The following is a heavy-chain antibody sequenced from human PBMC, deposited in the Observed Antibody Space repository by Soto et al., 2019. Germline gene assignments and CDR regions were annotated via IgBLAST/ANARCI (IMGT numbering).Heavy chain of an antibody. CDR3: ARLFGHYYDTYGYYRRDQYYFDY. J-gene: IGHJ4*02. CDR2: IYHSGST. D-gene: IGHD3-22*01. CDR1: GGSISSNDS. V-gene: IGHV4-30-2*03. Sequence: SETLSLTCAVSGGSISSNDSWSWIRQPPGKGLEWIGYIYHSGSTYYNPTLKSRLIISVDTSKSQFSLKLSSVTAADTAVYYCARLFGHYYDTYGYYRRDQYYFDYWGQGTLVTVSS.